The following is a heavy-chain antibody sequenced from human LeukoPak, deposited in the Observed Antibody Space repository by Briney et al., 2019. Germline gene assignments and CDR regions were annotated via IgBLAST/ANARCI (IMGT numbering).Heavy chain of an antibody. V-gene: IGHV3-48*01. CDR1: GFTFSSSP. J-gene: IGHJ4*02. CDR3: ARSGDY. Sequence: GGPLRLSCAASGFTFSSSPMNWVRQAPGKGLEWVSYISSSSTIYYADSVKGRFTISRDNAKNSLYLQMNSLRVEDTAVYYCARSGDYWGQGTLVTVSS. CDR2: ISSSSTI.